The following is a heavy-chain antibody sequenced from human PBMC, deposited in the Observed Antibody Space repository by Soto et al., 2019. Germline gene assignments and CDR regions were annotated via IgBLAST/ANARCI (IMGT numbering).Heavy chain of an antibody. CDR2: ISSSGSTI. D-gene: IGHD6-13*01. CDR1: GFTFSSYE. CDR3: ATSAAGYYYGMDV. V-gene: IGHV3-48*03. J-gene: IGHJ6*02. Sequence: ALRLSCAASGFTFSSYEMNWVRQAPGKGLEWVSYISSSGSTIYYADSVKGRFTISRDNAKNSLYLQMNSLRAEDTAVYYCATSAAGYYYGMDVWGQGTTVTV.